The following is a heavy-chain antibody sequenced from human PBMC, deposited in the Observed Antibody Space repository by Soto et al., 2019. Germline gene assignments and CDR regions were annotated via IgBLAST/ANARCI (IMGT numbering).Heavy chain of an antibody. CDR1: GITFSNHA. CDR3: AKGHGGGTSTITSYFDY. CDR2: ISGSGANT. J-gene: IGHJ4*02. Sequence: EVQLLESGGGLVQPGGSLRLSCAASGITFSNHALSWVRQAPGKGLEWVSGISGSGANTHYADSVKGRFTISRDNSXNXXSRLMTSLRADDTAVYYCAKGHGGGTSTITSYFDYWGRGTLVTVSS. V-gene: IGHV3-23*01. D-gene: IGHD5-12*01.